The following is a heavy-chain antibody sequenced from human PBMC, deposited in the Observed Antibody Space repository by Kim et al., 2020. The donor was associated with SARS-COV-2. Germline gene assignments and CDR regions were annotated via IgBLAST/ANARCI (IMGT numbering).Heavy chain of an antibody. J-gene: IGHJ4*02. D-gene: IGHD3-16*01. CDR3: ARPFRGAWSDFES. Sequence: SETLSLTCTVSGVSIRDRGYYWAWIRRSPGKGLEWIASIYYDAKTYYNPALRSRVSISLDTPKNQISLTLNSVTASDTAVYYCARPFRGAWSDFESWGRG. CDR1: GVSIRDRGYY. V-gene: IGHV4-39*01. CDR2: IYYDAKT.